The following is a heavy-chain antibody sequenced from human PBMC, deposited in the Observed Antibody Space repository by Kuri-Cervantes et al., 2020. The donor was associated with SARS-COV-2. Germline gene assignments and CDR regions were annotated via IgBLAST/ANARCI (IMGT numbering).Heavy chain of an antibody. V-gene: IGHV1-69*13. CDR2: IIPIFGTA. CDR3: ASYAWELRLMFDY. J-gene: IGHJ4*02. CDR1: GGTFSSYA. D-gene: IGHD1-26*01. Sequence: VKVSCKASGGTFSSYAISWVRQAPGQGLEWMGGIIPIFGTANYAQKFQGRVTITADESTSTAYMELSSLRSEDTAVYYCASYAWELRLMFDYWGQGTLVTVSS.